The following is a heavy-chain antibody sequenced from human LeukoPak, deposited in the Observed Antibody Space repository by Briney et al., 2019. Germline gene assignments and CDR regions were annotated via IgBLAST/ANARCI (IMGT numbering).Heavy chain of an antibody. D-gene: IGHD1-7*01. CDR3: ARDCWNYGGYFDY. Sequence: ASVKVSCKASGYSFTGYYIHWVRQAPGQGLEWMGWINPNSGGTKYAQMFQGRVTMTRDTSISTVYLELSRLKSDDTAVYFCARDCWNYGGYFDYWGQGTPVTVSS. CDR1: GYSFTGYY. CDR2: INPNSGGT. V-gene: IGHV1-2*02. J-gene: IGHJ4*02.